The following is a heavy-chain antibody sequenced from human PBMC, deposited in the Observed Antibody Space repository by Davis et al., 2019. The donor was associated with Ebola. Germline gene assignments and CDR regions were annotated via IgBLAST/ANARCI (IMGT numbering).Heavy chain of an antibody. CDR1: GFTFSSYA. V-gene: IGHV3-23*01. CDR3: AKIRYSYGYLHSYYFDY. CDR2: ISGSGGST. J-gene: IGHJ4*02. D-gene: IGHD5-18*01. Sequence: GESLKISCAASGFTFSSYAMSWVRQAPGKGLEWVSAISGSGGSTYYADSVKGRFTISRDNSKNTLYLQMNSLRAEDTAVYYCAKIRYSYGYLHSYYFDYWGQGTLVTVSS.